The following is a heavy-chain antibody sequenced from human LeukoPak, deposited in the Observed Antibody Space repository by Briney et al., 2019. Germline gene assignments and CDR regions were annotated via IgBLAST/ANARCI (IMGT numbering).Heavy chain of an antibody. D-gene: IGHD3-10*01. CDR2: ISDSASRT. Sequence: GGSLRLSCGASGFIFRGHGMNWVRQAPGKGLEWVSGISDSASRTFYAESVKGRFTISRDNSKNTLYLQMNSLRAEDTAVYDGAKGRFGVPYYFDYWGQGALVTVSS. J-gene: IGHJ4*02. CDR1: GFIFRGHG. CDR3: AKGRFGVPYYFDY. V-gene: IGHV3-23*01.